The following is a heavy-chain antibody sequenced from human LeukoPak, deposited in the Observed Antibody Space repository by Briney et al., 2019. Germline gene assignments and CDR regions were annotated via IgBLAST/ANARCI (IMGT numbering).Heavy chain of an antibody. D-gene: IGHD3-10*01. CDR1: GDSISNSAYY. Sequence: SETLSLTCTVSGDSISNSAYYWVWIRQPPGKGLEWIGTITNTGNTYSNPSLKSRVTISIDTSKTQISLKLTSATAADTAVFYCARKTPGTSVDVWGQGTPVTVSS. CDR3: ARKTPGTSVDV. J-gene: IGHJ6*02. CDR2: ITNTGNT. V-gene: IGHV4-39*01.